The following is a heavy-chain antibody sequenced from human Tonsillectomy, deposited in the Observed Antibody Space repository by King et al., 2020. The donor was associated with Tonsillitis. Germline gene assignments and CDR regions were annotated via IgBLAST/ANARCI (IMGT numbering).Heavy chain of an antibody. CDR1: GFIFSDYY. Sequence: VQLVESGGGLVKPGGSLRLSCAASGFIFSDYYISWIRQAPGKGLEWVSYITNIGTSMYYADSVKGRFTISRDNGKNSLFLQMNSLRPEDTAVYYCARQNRRSGGDLDYWGQGTLVTVSS. CDR2: ITNIGTSM. D-gene: IGHD2-21*02. V-gene: IGHV3-11*01. CDR3: ARQNRRSGGDLDY. J-gene: IGHJ4*02.